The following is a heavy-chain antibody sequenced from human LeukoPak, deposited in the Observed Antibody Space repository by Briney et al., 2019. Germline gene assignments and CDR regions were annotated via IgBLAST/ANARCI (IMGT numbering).Heavy chain of an antibody. Sequence: SETLSLTCTVSGGSISSGSYYWSWIRQPAGKGLEWIGSIYYSGSTYYNPSLKSRVTISVDTSKNQSSLKLSSVTAADTAVYYCAKHNSSSWHYYYYYYMDVWGKGTTVTVSS. CDR3: AKHNSSSWHYYYYYYMDV. CDR1: GGSISSGSYY. D-gene: IGHD6-13*01. J-gene: IGHJ6*03. V-gene: IGHV4-39*07. CDR2: IYYSGST.